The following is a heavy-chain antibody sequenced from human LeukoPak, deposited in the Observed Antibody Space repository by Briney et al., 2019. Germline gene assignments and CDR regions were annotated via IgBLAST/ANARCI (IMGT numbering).Heavy chain of an antibody. V-gene: IGHV3-23*01. CDR1: GFTFSTFA. CDR2: IFPSGGEI. Sequence: PGGSLRLSCAASGFTFSTFAMIWVGQPPGRGVEGVARIFPSGGEIHYADSVRGRFTISRDNSKSTLSVQMNSLRAEDTAIYYCATYRQVLLPFESWGQGTLVTVSS. CDR3: ATYRQVLLPFES. D-gene: IGHD2-8*02. J-gene: IGHJ4*02.